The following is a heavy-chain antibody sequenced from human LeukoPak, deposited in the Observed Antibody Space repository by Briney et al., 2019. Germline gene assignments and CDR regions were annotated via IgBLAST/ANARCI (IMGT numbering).Heavy chain of an antibody. V-gene: IGHV3-23*01. CDR1: GFTFSSSA. Sequence: GGSLRLSCAASGFTFSSSAMSWVRQAPGKGLEWVSAISNNGGYTYYADSVQGRFTISRDNSKSTLCLQMNSLRAEDTAVYYCARGIAVAGFSYWGQGTLVTVSS. D-gene: IGHD6-19*01. J-gene: IGHJ4*02. CDR3: ARGIAVAGFSY. CDR2: ISNNGGYT.